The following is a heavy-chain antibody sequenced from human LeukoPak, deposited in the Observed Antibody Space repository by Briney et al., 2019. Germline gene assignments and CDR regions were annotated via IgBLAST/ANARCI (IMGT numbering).Heavy chain of an antibody. J-gene: IGHJ4*02. CDR3: ARGPNHYYGSGYYFDY. CDR1: GGSFSGYY. D-gene: IGHD3-10*01. V-gene: IGHV4-34*01. Sequence: SETLSLTCAVYGGSFSGYYWSWIRQPPGKGLEWIGEINHSGSTNYNPSLKSRVTISVDMSKNQFSLKLSSVTAADTAVYYCARGPNHYYGSGYYFDYWGQGTLVTVSS. CDR2: INHSGST.